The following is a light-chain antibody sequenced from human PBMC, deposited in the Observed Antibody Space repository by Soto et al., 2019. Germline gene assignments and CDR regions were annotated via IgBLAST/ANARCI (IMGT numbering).Light chain of an antibody. CDR2: VAS. V-gene: IGKV3-20*01. CDR1: QSVSSIY. J-gene: IGKJ5*01. Sequence: EILLTQFPGTLSLSPGERATLSCRASQSVSSIYLAWYQQKPGQAPRLLIYVASSRATGIPDRLRGSESGTEFTLTISRMEPEEFAVYYCQQYGSSPTFGHGTRLEIK. CDR3: QQYGSSPT.